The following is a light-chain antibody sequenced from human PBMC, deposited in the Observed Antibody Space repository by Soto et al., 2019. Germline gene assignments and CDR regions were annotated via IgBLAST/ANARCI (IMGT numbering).Light chain of an antibody. CDR2: DVS. Sequence: EIVMTQSPATLSVSPGERATLSCRASQNISSYLIWYQQKPGQAPRLLMYDVSNRATGIPVRFAGSGSGTDFALTISSLEPEDFVLYYCQHPPTSFGGGTKVDIK. CDR1: QNISSY. CDR3: QHPPTS. V-gene: IGKV3-11*01. J-gene: IGKJ4*01.